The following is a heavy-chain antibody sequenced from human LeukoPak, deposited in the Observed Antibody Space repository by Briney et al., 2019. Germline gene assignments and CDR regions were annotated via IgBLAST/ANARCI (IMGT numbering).Heavy chain of an antibody. V-gene: IGHV4-59*01. CDR2: IYYSGST. J-gene: IGHJ5*02. CDR3: ARGPPGGQFDP. CDR1: GGSISSYY. D-gene: IGHD3-10*01. Sequence: PSETLSLTCTVSGGSISSYYWSWFRQPPGKGLEWIGYIYYSGSTNYNPSLKSRVTISVDASKNQFSLKLTSVTAADTAVYYCARGPPGGQFDPWGQGTLVTVS.